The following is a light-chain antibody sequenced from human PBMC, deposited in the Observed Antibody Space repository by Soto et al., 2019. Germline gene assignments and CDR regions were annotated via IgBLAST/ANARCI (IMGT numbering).Light chain of an antibody. CDR3: QQYGSSPRT. J-gene: IGKJ1*01. CDR1: QTVSSNY. Sequence: EIMLTQSPGTLSLSPWERATLSCRASQTVSSNYLAWYQQKPGQAPRLLIYGASTRAAGIPDRFSGSVSGTDFTLTISRLEPEDFAVYYCQQYGSSPRTFGQGTKVNIK. V-gene: IGKV3-20*01. CDR2: GAS.